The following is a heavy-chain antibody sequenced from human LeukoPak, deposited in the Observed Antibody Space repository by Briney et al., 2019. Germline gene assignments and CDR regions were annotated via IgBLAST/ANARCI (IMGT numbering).Heavy chain of an antibody. J-gene: IGHJ4*02. Sequence: SVKVSCKASGGTFSSYAISWLRQSPGQGLGWMGGIIPIFGTANYAQKFQGRVTITADESTSTAYMELSSLRSEDTAVYYCARTYYYGSGSYGGFDYWGQGTLVPVSS. V-gene: IGHV1-69*13. CDR3: ARTYYYGSGSYGGFDY. D-gene: IGHD3-10*01. CDR2: IIPIFGTA. CDR1: GGTFSSYA.